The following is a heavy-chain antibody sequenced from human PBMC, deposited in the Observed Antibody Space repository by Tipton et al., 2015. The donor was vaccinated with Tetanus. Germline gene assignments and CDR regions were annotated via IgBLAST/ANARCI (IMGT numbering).Heavy chain of an antibody. CDR2: IKSDGSKT. Sequence: SLRLSCAASGFSFRSYWMHWVRQSPGKGLVWVSRIKSDGSKTTYADSVKGRFTISRDNAKNTLYLQMNSLRAEDTAVYYCARDRFGEIYGIPSNWFGPWGQGTLVTVSS. D-gene: IGHD3-3*01. J-gene: IGHJ5*02. CDR3: ARDRFGEIYGIPSNWFGP. CDR1: GFSFRSYW. V-gene: IGHV3-74*03.